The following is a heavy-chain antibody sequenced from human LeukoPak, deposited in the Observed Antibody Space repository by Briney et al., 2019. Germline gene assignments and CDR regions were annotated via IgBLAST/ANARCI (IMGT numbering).Heavy chain of an antibody. CDR1: GFTFSSYW. V-gene: IGHV3-7*01. CDR3: ASSYTAMALDY. D-gene: IGHD5-18*01. J-gene: IGHJ4*02. CDR2: IKQDGSEK. Sequence: LPGGSLRLSCAASGFTFSSYWMSWVRQAPGKGLEWVANIKQDGSEKYYVDSVKGRFTISRDNAKNSLYLQMNSLRAEDTAEYYCASSYTAMALDYWGQGTLVTVSS.